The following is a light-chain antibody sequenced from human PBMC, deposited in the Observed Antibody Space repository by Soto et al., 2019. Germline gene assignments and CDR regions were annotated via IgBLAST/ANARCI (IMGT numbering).Light chain of an antibody. V-gene: IGLV1-40*01. Sequence: QSVLTQPPSVSGAPGQRVTISCTGSSSNIGADYDVHWYQHLPGTAPKVLIYGNSNRPSGVPDRISGSKSGTSASLAITGLQAEDEADYYCQSYGSSPRVVVFGGGTQLTVL. J-gene: IGLJ7*01. CDR1: SSNIGADYD. CDR3: QSYGSSPRVVV. CDR2: GNS.